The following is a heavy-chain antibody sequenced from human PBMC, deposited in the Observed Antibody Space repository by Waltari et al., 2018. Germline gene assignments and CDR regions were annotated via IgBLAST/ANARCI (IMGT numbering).Heavy chain of an antibody. D-gene: IGHD2-15*01. Sequence: EVPLVDSGGGLIQPGGSLNLSCVASAFSVSSNHMSWVRQCPGKGLELVSVSYRYGRTNYAGSVKGRFTISRDSSKNTVYLQMSSLRVEDTAIYYCARDPRWYESGDWGQGTLVTVSS. CDR3: ARDPRWYESGD. J-gene: IGHJ4*02. V-gene: IGHV3-53*01. CDR2: SYRYGRT. CDR1: AFSVSSNH.